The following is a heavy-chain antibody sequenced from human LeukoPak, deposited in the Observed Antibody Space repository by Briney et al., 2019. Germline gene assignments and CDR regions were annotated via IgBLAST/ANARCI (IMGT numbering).Heavy chain of an antibody. J-gene: IGHJ4*02. V-gene: IGHV3-7*01. Sequence: GGSLRLSCAASGFTFINYWMTWVRQAPGKGLEWVANIKQDGSEEYYVDSVKGRFTISRDNSKNTLYLQMNSLRAEDTAVYYCARDRYSSGWGTPSTFDYWGQGTLVTVSS. CDR2: IKQDGSEE. CDR1: GFTFINYW. D-gene: IGHD6-19*01. CDR3: ARDRYSSGWGTPSTFDY.